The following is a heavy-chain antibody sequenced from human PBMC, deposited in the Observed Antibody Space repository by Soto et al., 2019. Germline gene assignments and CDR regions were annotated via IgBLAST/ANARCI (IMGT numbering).Heavy chain of an antibody. CDR2: INPNSGGT. CDR1: GYTFTGYY. CDR3: ASSPVWSGYYSSVGYFDY. Sequence: ASVKVSCKASGYTFTGYYMHWVRQAPGQGLEWMGWINPNSGGTNYAQRFQGRVTMTRDTSISTAYMELSRLRSDDTAVYYCASSPVWSGYYSSVGYFDYWGQGTLVTVSS. J-gene: IGHJ4*02. V-gene: IGHV1-2*02. D-gene: IGHD3-3*01.